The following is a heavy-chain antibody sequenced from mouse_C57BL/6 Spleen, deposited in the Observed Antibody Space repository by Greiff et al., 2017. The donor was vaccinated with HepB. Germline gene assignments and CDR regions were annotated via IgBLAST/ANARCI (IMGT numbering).Heavy chain of an antibody. V-gene: IGHV14-3*01. CDR1: GFNIKNTY. J-gene: IGHJ3*01. CDR3: ARHYYDYDWFAY. D-gene: IGHD2-4*01. CDR2: IDPANGNT. Sequence: EVKVVESVAELVRPGASVKLSCTASGFNIKNTYMHWVKQRPEQGLEWIGRIDPANGNTKYAPKFQGKATITADTSSNTAYLQLSSLTSEDTAIYYCARHYYDYDWFAYWGQGTLVTVSA.